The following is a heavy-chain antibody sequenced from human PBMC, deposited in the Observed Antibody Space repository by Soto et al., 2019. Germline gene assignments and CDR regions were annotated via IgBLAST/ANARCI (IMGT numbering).Heavy chain of an antibody. J-gene: IGHJ4*02. CDR2: IWYDGNNK. D-gene: IGHD2-21*01. Sequence: PGGSLRLSCAASGFTFSSYGMHWVRQAPGKGLEWVSSIWYDGNNKYYADSVKGRFTISRDNSRNTLFLQMNSLRGEDTGLYFFVVRGNQNCGDYWCQGPQVTVSS. CDR1: GFTFSSYG. CDR3: VVRGNQNCGDY. V-gene: IGHV3-33*01.